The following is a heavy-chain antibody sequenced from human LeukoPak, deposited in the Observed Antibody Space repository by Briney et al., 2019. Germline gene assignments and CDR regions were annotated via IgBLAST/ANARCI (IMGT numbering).Heavy chain of an antibody. J-gene: IGHJ4*02. V-gene: IGHV3-23*01. CDR3: AKGLCSSTSCPQKD. D-gene: IGHD2-2*01. CDR1: GFTFSSYA. CDR2: ISDSGVGT. Sequence: GGSLRLSCATSGFTFSSYAMNWVRQAPGRGLEWVSVISDSGVGTYYTDSVRGRFTISRDNSKNTLYLQMNSLRAEDTAVYYCAKGLCSSTSCPQKDWGQGTLVAVSS.